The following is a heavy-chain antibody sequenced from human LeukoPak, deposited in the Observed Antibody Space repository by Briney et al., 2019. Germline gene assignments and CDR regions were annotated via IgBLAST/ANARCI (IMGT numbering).Heavy chain of an antibody. CDR1: GFTFSSYA. CDR3: AKEGRSLQTY. CDR2: ISYDGSNK. D-gene: IGHD5-24*01. J-gene: IGHJ4*02. V-gene: IGHV3-30*04. Sequence: GGSLRLSCAASGFTFSSYAMHWVRQAPGKGLEWVAVISYDGSNKYYADSVKGRFTISRDNAKNSLYLQMNSLRVEDTAVYYCAKEGRSLQTYWGQGTLVTVSS.